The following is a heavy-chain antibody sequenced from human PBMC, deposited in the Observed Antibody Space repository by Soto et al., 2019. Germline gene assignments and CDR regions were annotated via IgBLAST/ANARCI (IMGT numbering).Heavy chain of an antibody. CDR1: GFTVSSNY. CDR3: AREGGGVYCSGGSCYCRYFDY. D-gene: IGHD2-15*01. CDR2: IYSSGST. Sequence: EVRLVETGGGLIQPGGSLRLSCVASGFTVSSNYMSWVRQAPGKGLEWVSIIYSSGSTYYTDSVQGRFTISRDNSKNTLDLQMNNLRAEDTAVYYCAREGGGVYCSGGSCYCRYFDYWGQGTLVTVSA. J-gene: IGHJ4*02. V-gene: IGHV3-53*02.